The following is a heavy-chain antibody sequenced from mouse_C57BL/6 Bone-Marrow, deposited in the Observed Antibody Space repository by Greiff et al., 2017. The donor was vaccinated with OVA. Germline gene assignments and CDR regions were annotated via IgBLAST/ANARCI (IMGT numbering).Heavy chain of an antibody. D-gene: IGHD2-3*01. Sequence: QVQLQQPGAELVKPGASVKLSCKASGYTFTSYWMHWAKQRPGQGLEWIGMIHPNSGSTNYNEKFKSKATLTVDKSSSTAYMQLSSLTSEDSAVYYCARGRYEGYPRGWFAYWGQGTLVTVSA. CDR2: IHPNSGST. J-gene: IGHJ3*01. CDR3: ARGRYEGYPRGWFAY. V-gene: IGHV1-64*01. CDR1: GYTFTSYW.